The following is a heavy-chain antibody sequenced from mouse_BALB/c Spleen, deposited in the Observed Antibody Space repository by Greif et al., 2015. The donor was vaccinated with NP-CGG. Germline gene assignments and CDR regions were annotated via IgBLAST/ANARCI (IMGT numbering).Heavy chain of an antibody. Sequence: PGASVKISCKASGYTFTDYYMNWVKQSHGKSLEWIGDINPNNGGTSYNQKFKGKATLTVDKSSSTAYMELRSLTSEDSAVYYCARAGALRSFDYWGQGTTLTVSS. CDR1: GYTFTDYY. J-gene: IGHJ2*01. CDR2: INPNNGGT. CDR3: ARAGALRSFDY. V-gene: IGHV1-26*01. D-gene: IGHD1-1*01.